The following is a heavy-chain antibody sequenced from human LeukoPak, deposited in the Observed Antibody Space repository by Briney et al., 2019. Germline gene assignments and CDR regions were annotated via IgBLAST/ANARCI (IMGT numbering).Heavy chain of an antibody. J-gene: IGHJ5*02. CDR1: DDSLRDGGFY. CDR3: ARRTGSRLPNWSDP. Sequence: SETLSLTCSVSDDSLRDGGFYWSWIRQPAGKGLEWIGRIYTTGNIQFNPSLKSRVSMSTDRSKNQFFLNLRSVTAADTAVYYCARRTGSRLPNWSDPWGQGTLVTVSS. V-gene: IGHV4-61*02. D-gene: IGHD3-10*01. CDR2: IYTTGNI.